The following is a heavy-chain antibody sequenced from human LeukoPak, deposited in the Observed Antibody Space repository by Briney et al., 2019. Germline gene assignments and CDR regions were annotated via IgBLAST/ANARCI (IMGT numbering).Heavy chain of an antibody. V-gene: IGHV3-23*01. CDR2: ITDSGGST. D-gene: IGHD3-22*01. CDR1: GFTFSSYA. J-gene: IGHJ4*02. CDR3: AKGSSGSRPYYFDY. Sequence: GGSLRLSCAASGFTFSSYAMSWVRQAPGEGLEWVSAITDSGGSTYYSDSVKGRFTISRDNSKNTLYLQMNTLRAEVTAIYYCAKGSSGSRPYYFDYWGQGTLVTVSS.